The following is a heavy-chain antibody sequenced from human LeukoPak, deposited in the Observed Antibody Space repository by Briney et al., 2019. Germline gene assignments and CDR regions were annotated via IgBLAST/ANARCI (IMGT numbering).Heavy chain of an antibody. CDR2: ISSNGSST. CDR1: GFTFSSHS. V-gene: IGHV3-64D*06. CDR3: VRGWPTSSGYWFDP. D-gene: IGHD6-25*01. J-gene: IGHJ5*02. Sequence: PGGSLRLSCSASGFTFSSHSVHWVRQAPGKGLEFVSAISSNGSSTYYADSVKGRFTISRDNSKNTLYLQMSRLRAEDTAVYYGVRGWPTSSGYWFDPWGQGTLVTVSS.